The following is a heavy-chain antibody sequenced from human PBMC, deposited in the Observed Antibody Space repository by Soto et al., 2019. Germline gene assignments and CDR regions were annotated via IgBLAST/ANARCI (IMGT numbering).Heavy chain of an antibody. V-gene: IGHV4-34*01. D-gene: IGHD3-3*01. CDR2: INHSGST. Sequence: SETLSLTCAVYGGSFSGYYWSWIRQPPGKGLEWIGEINHSGSTNYNPSLKSRGTITVDTSKNQFSLKLSSVTAVDTAVYYCARVYPHRTYDFWSGYYRGLNWFDPWGQGTLVTVSS. CDR3: ARVYPHRTYDFWSGYYRGLNWFDP. CDR1: GGSFSGYY. J-gene: IGHJ5*02.